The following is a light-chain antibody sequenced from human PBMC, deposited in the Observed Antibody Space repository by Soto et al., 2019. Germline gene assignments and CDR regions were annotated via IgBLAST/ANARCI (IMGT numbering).Light chain of an antibody. CDR1: QDISNY. J-gene: IGKJ4*01. CDR3: QQYDNLSLT. CDR2: DAS. V-gene: IGKV1-33*01. Sequence: DIQMTQSPSSLSESVGDRVTITCQASQDISNYLNWYQQKPGKAPKLLIYDASNLETGVPSRFSGSGSGTDFTFTISSLQPEDIATYYCQQYDNLSLTFGGGTKVEIK.